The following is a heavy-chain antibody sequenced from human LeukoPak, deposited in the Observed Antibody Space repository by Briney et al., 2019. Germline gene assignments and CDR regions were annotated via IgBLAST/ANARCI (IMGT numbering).Heavy chain of an antibody. CDR1: GGTFTSYA. CDR3: ARDSHRRVVVAATHYYYGMDV. CDR2: IIPIFGTA. Sequence: ASVKVSCKASGGTFTSYAISWVRQAPGQGLEWMGGIIPIFGTANYAQKFQGRVTITADESTSTAYMELSSLRSEDTAVYYRARDSHRRVVVAATHYYYGMDVWGQGTTVTVSS. D-gene: IGHD2-15*01. J-gene: IGHJ6*02. V-gene: IGHV1-69*13.